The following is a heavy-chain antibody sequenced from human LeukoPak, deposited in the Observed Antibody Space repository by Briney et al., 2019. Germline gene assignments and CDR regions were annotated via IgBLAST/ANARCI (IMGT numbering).Heavy chain of an antibody. CDR3: ARDRYSSSWYSIYYYGMDV. CDR2: ISSSSYI. V-gene: IGHV3-21*01. J-gene: IGHJ6*02. D-gene: IGHD6-13*01. Sequence: GGSLRLSCAASGFTFSSYSMNWVRQAPGKGLEWVSSISSSSYIYYADSVKGRFTISRDNAKNSLYLQMDSLRAEDTAVYYCARDRYSSSWYSIYYYGMDVWGQGTTVTVSS. CDR1: GFTFSSYS.